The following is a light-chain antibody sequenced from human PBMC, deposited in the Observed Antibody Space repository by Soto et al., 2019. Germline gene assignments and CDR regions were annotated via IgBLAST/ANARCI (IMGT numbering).Light chain of an antibody. V-gene: IGKV3-11*01. CDR1: QSVSSY. J-gene: IGKJ1*01. CDR3: QQHSTWPWT. CDR2: HAS. Sequence: EIVLTQSPAILSLSPGERTTLSCRASQSVSSYFAWYQQSPGQAPRLLIYHASNRATGIPARFSGSGSGTDFTLTISSLEPEDFAVYYCQQHSTWPWTFGQRTKVEIK.